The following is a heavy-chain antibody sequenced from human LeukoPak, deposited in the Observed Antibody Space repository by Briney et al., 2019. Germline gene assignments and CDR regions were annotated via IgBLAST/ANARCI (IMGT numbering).Heavy chain of an antibody. D-gene: IGHD3-3*01. Sequence: GGSPRLSCAASGFTFSSYWMHWVRQAPGKGLVWVSRINTDGSSTSYADSVKGRFTISRDNAKNTLYLQMNSLRAEDTAVYYCASLGYYDFWSGYEDYYYYYMDVWGKGTTVTVSS. J-gene: IGHJ6*03. CDR3: ASLGYYDFWSGYEDYYYYYMDV. CDR1: GFTFSSYW. CDR2: INTDGSST. V-gene: IGHV3-74*01.